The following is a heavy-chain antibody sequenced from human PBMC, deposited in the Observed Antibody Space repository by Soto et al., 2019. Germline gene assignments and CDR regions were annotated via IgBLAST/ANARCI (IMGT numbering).Heavy chain of an antibody. CDR1: GFTFSSYA. V-gene: IGHV3-23*01. CDR2: ISGSGGST. J-gene: IGHJ5*02. D-gene: IGHD3-10*01. Sequence: PGGSLRLSCAASGFTFSSYAMSWVRQAPGKGLEWVSAISGSGGSTYYADSVKGRFTISRDNSKNTLYLQMNSLRAEDTAVYYCAKVGDGSGSYFLDPWGQGTLVTVSS. CDR3: AKVGDGSGSYFLDP.